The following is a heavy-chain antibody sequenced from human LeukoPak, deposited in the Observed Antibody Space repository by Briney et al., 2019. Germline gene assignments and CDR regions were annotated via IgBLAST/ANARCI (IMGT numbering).Heavy chain of an antibody. V-gene: IGHV4-4*07. CDR1: GGSISSYY. Sequence: SETLSLTCTVSGGSISSYYWSWIRQPAGKGLEWIGRIYTSGSTNYNPSLKSRVTMSVDTSKNQFSLKLSSVTAADTAVYYCARVATMVRGVKRGSFDYWGQGTLVTVSS. CDR2: IYTSGST. J-gene: IGHJ4*02. D-gene: IGHD3-10*01. CDR3: ARVATMVRGVKRGSFDY.